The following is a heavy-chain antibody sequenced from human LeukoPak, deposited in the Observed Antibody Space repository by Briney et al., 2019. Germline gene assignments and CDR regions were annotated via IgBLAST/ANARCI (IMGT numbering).Heavy chain of an antibody. J-gene: IGHJ4*02. CDR2: IYYSGST. V-gene: IGHV4-39*07. D-gene: IGHD6-6*01. CDR3: ARVTREAARPYFVSY. CDR1: GGSITSSSYY. Sequence: SETLSLTCTVSGGSITSSSYYWGWIRPPPGKGLEWIGCIYYSGSTYYNPYLKSRGTMSLDTSKSQLSLNLSSVTAADTAVYYCARVTREAARPYFVSYWGQGTLVTVSS.